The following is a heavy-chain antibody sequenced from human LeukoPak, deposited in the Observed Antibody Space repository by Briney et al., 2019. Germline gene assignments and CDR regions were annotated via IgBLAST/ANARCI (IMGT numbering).Heavy chain of an antibody. D-gene: IGHD3-22*01. J-gene: IGHJ4*02. Sequence: ASVKVSCKASGYTFTSYYMHWVRQAPGQGLEWMGIINPSGGSTSYAQKFQRRVTITGDMSTSTVYMALSSQRSEDTAVYYCARDRAGFLNDRSGSDYWGKGTL. CDR1: GYTFTSYY. V-gene: IGHV1-46*01. CDR2: INPSGGST. CDR3: ARDRAGFLNDRSGSDY.